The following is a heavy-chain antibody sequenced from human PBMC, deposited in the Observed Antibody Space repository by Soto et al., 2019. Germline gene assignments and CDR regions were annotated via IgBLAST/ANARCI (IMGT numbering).Heavy chain of an antibody. J-gene: IGHJ3*01. CDR2: IHSDGSST. CDR3: ARGDRGAFDL. V-gene: IGHV3-74*01. Sequence: EVQLVESEGGLVQPGGSLRLSCAASGFTFSYYWMHWVRQAPGQGLVWVSRIHSDGSSTTYADSVKGRFTISRDNAQNTLSLQMNSLRAADTAVYYCARGDRGAFDLWGQGTMVTVSS. D-gene: IGHD2-21*02. CDR1: GFTFSYYW.